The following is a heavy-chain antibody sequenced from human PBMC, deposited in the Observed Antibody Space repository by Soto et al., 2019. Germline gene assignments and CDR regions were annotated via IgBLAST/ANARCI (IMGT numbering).Heavy chain of an antibody. J-gene: IGHJ4*02. D-gene: IGHD6-19*01. CDR1: GYTFIRYT. Sequence: GASVKVSCKASGYTFIRYTMHWVRQAPGQRLEWMGWINADSGNTEYSQKFQGRLTITRDTSASTVYMELSSLRSEDTAVYYCSRDSSGWRSNFHYWGQGTLVTVS. V-gene: IGHV1-3*01. CDR3: SRDSSGWRSNFHY. CDR2: INADSGNT.